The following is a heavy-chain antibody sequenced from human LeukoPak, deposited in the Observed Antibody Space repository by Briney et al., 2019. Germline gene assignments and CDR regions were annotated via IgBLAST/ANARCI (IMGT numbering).Heavy chain of an antibody. V-gene: IGHV4-34*01. D-gene: IGHD1-14*01. J-gene: IGHJ4*02. CDR2: INHSGST. CDR3: ARHRTDGTDFFDY. CDR1: GGSFSGYY. Sequence: PSETLSLTCAVYGGSFSGYYWSWIRQPPGKGLEWIGEINHSGSTNYNPSLKSRVTISVDTSQNQLSLTMSSVTAADTHVYYCARHRTDGTDFFDYWGQGTLVTVSS.